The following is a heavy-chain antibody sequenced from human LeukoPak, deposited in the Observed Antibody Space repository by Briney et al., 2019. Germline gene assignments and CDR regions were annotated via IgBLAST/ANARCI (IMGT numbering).Heavy chain of an antibody. V-gene: IGHV3-23*01. CDR3: ARGWDYYDSSGIFDY. J-gene: IGHJ4*02. Sequence: PGGSLRLSCAASGFTFSSYAMSWVRQAPGKGLEWVSAISGSGGSTYYADSVKGRFTISRDNSKNTLYLQMNSLRAEDTAVYYCARGWDYYDSSGIFDYWGQGTLVTVSS. CDR1: GFTFSSYA. CDR2: ISGSGGST. D-gene: IGHD3-22*01.